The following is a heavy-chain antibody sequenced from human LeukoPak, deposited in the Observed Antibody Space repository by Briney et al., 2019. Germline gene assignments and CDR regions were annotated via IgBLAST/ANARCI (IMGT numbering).Heavy chain of an antibody. V-gene: IGHV4-38-2*02. CDR3: ARLRGIAAAAPFDY. CDR1: GYSISSGYY. D-gene: IGHD6-13*01. CDR2: IYHSGST. J-gene: IGHJ4*02. Sequence: SETLSLTCTDSGYSISSGYYWGWIRQPPGKGLEWIGSIYHSGSTYYNPSLKSRVTISVDTSKNQFSLKLSSVTAADTAVYYCARLRGIAAAAPFDYWGQGTLVTVSS.